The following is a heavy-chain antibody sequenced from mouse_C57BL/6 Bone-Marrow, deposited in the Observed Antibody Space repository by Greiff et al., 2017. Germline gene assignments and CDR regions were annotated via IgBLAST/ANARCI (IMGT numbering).Heavy chain of an antibody. CDR3: ATLYYFDY. Sequence: QVQLQQPGPELVLPGASVKLSCKASGYTFTSYWMHWVKQRPGQGLEWIGEIDPSDSYTNYNQKFKGKSTLTVDKSSSTAYMQLSSLTSEDSAVYYCATLYYFDYWGQGTTLTVSS. V-gene: IGHV1-69*01. CDR1: GYTFTSYW. J-gene: IGHJ2*01. CDR2: IDPSDSYT.